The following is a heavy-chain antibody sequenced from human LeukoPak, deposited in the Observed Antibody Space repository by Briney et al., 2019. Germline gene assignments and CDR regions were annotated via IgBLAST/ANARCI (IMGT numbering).Heavy chain of an antibody. CDR2: INPNSGGT. D-gene: IGHD3-3*01. CDR1: GYTHTGYY. J-gene: IGHJ4*02. V-gene: IGHV1-2*02. CDR3: ARGSPILITIFGVVSPKYYFDY. Sequence: ASVKVSCKASGYTHTGYYMHWVRQAPGQGLECMGWINPNSGGTNYAQKFQGRVTMTMDTCISIAYMELSRLRSDDTAVYYCARGSPILITIFGVVSPKYYFDYWGQGTLVTVSS.